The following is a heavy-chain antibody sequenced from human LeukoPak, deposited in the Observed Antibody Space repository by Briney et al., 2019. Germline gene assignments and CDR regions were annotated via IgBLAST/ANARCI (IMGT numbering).Heavy chain of an antibody. CDR3: AAARGIRYYFDY. CDR2: IYYSGST. J-gene: IGHJ4*02. V-gene: IGHV4-39*07. Sequence: SETLSLTCTVSGGSISSSSYYWGWIRQPPGKGLEWIGSIYYSGSTYYNPSLKSRVTISVDTSKNQFSLKLSSVTAADTAVYYCAAARGIRYYFDYWGQGTLLTVSS. CDR1: GGSISSSSYY. D-gene: IGHD3-16*01.